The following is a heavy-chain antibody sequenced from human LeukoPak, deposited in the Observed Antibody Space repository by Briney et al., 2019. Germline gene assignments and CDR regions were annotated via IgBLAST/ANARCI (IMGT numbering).Heavy chain of an antibody. J-gene: IGHJ4*02. V-gene: IGHV3-23*01. D-gene: IGHD5-12*01. Sequence: GGSLRLSCAPSGFSLSNYAMSWVRQAPGKGLEWVSLIIASSGSTVYADSVKGRFTISRDNSKNTLYLQMNSLRAEDTAVYYCAKGAYDYVEIGYFDHLGQGTLVTVSS. CDR2: IIASSGST. CDR1: GFSLSNYA. CDR3: AKGAYDYVEIGYFDH.